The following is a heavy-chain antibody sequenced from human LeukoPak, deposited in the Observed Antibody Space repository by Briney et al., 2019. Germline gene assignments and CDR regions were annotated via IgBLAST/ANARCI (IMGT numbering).Heavy chain of an antibody. D-gene: IGHD6-19*01. V-gene: IGHV4-39*02. Sequence: SETLSLTCTVSGGSISSYYWSWIRQPPGKGLEWIGSIYYSGSTYYNPSLKSRVTISVDTSKNQFSLKLSSVTAADTAVYYCARELRRGIAVAGIGYWGQGTLVTVSS. J-gene: IGHJ4*02. CDR2: IYYSGST. CDR3: ARELRRGIAVAGIGY. CDR1: GGSISSYY.